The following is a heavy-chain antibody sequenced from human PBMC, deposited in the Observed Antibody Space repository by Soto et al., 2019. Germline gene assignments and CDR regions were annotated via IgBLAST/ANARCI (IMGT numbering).Heavy chain of an antibody. Sequence: ASVKVSCKASGYTFTSYGISWVRQAPGQGLEWMGWISAYNGNTNYAQKLQGRVTMTTDTSTSTAYMELRSLRSDDTALYYCARGYCSSTSCYTYMVRGVSITFALDYWG. J-gene: IGHJ4*01. V-gene: IGHV1-18*01. D-gene: IGHD2-2*02. CDR3: ARGYCSSTSCYTYMVRGVSITFALDY. CDR2: ISAYNGNT. CDR1: GYTFTSYG.